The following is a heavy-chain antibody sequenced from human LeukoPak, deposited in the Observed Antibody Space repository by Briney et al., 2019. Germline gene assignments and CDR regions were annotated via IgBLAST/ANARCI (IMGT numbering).Heavy chain of an antibody. J-gene: IGHJ4*02. CDR1: GCTFSDYY. V-gene: IGHV3-11*01. CDR2: ISSSGSTI. Sequence: PGGSLRLSCAASGCTFSDYYMSWIRQAPGKGLEWVSYISSSGSTISYADSVKGQFTISRDNAKNSLYLQMNSLRAEDTAVYYCARDRKGYSYEGRYYFDYWGQRALVTVSS. D-gene: IGHD5-18*01. CDR3: ARDRKGYSYEGRYYFDY.